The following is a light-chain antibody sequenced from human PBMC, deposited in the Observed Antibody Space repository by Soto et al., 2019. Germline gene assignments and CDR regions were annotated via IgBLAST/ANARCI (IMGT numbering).Light chain of an antibody. J-gene: IGKJ4*01. CDR1: QSVTSNY. CDR3: QRYNNWPLT. CDR2: AAS. V-gene: IGKV3-20*01. Sequence: EIVLTQSPGTLSLSPGERATLSCRASQSVTSNYLAWYQQKPGQAPRLLIYAASRRAPGIPDRFSASGSGTDFTLTISRLEPEDFAVYFCQRYNNWPLTFGGGTKVESK.